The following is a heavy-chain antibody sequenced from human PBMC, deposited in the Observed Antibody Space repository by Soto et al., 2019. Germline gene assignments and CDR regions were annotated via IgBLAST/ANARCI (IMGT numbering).Heavy chain of an antibody. CDR2: IIPIFGTA. J-gene: IGHJ4*02. V-gene: IGHV1-69*01. Sequence: QVQLVQSGAEVKKPGSSVKVSCKASGGTFSSYAISWVRQAPGQGLEWMGGIIPIFGTANYAQKFQGRVTITADESTSTAYMELSSLRSEDTAVYYCARSRYCSSTSCYARSTHYFDYWGKGTLVTVSS. CDR3: ARSRYCSSTSCYARSTHYFDY. D-gene: IGHD2-2*01. CDR1: GGTFSSYA.